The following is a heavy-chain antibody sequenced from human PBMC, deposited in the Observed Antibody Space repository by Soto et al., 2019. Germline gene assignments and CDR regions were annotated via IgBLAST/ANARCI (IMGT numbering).Heavy chain of an antibody. D-gene: IGHD2-15*01. V-gene: IGHV3-30*03. Sequence: PGGSLRLSCAASGFSLNNYGMNWVRQAPGKGLEWVAVISNNGSNSYYADSVRGRFTISRDNSKNTLHLQLNSLRPADTAVYYCATGGFCSGGSCPGYFFYYYGMNVWGQGTTVTVSS. CDR1: GFSLNNYG. J-gene: IGHJ6*02. CDR3: ATGGFCSGGSCPGYFFYYYGMNV. CDR2: ISNNGSNS.